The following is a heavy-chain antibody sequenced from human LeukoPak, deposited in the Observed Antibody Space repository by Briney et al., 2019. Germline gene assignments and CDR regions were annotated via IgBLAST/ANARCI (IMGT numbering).Heavy chain of an antibody. D-gene: IGHD4-11*01. V-gene: IGHV3-30*04. CDR2: ISYDGSNK. J-gene: IGHJ4*02. CDR1: GFTFSSYA. CDR3: ARDDPDYTNSY. Sequence: GGSLRLSCAASGFTFSSYAMHWVRQAPGKGLEWVAVISYDGSNKYYADSVKGRFTISRDNSKNTLYLQMNSLRAEDTAVYYCARDDPDYTNSYWGQGTLVTVSS.